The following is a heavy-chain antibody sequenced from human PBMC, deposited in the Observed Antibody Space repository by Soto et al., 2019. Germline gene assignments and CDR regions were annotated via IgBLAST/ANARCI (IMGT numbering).Heavy chain of an antibody. CDR1: GFTFSSYG. V-gene: IGHV3-30*18. D-gene: IGHD5-18*01. Sequence: QAGGSLRLSCAASGFTFSSYGMHWVRQAPGKGLEWVAVISYDGSNKYYADSVKGRFTISRDNSKNTLYLQMNSLRAEDTAVYYCAKADTAMVFGWNYFDYWGQGTLVTVSS. CDR2: ISYDGSNK. J-gene: IGHJ4*02. CDR3: AKADTAMVFGWNYFDY.